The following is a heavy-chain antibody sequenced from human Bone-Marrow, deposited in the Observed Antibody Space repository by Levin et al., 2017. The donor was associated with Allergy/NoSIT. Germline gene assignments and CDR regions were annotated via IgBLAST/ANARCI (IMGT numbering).Heavy chain of an antibody. Sequence: ASVKVSCRTSGGTFSSNGISWVRQAPGQGLEWMGGIIPVVEIPNYAQKFQGRVTITADESTDPVYLQLNSLGFEDTAVYYCARDPRTDGYNYDWYFDLWGRGTLVTVSS. V-gene: IGHV1-69*10. D-gene: IGHD5-24*01. J-gene: IGHJ2*01. CDR2: IIPVVEIP. CDR1: GGTFSSNG. CDR3: ARDPRTDGYNYDWYFDL.